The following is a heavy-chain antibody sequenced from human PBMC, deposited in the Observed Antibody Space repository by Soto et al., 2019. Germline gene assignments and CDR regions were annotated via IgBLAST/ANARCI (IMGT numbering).Heavy chain of an antibody. J-gene: IGHJ3*02. D-gene: IGHD3-10*01. CDR1: GYTFSNYG. CDR3: ARGNRRFGEATDAFDI. V-gene: IGHV1-18*01. Sequence: QVQLVQSGTEVKKPGASCKASGYTFSNYGFSWVRQAPGQGLEWMGWISNYNGNTNHAPKLQDRVTMTTDTSTSTAYMELRNLRTADTAVYYCARGNRRFGEATDAFDIWGQGTMVSVTS. CDR2: ISNYNGNT.